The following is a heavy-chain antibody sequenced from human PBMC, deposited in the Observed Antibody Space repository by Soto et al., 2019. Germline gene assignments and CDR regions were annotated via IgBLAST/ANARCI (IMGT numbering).Heavy chain of an antibody. CDR1: GFSFGTYW. CDR3: ARDVGPVTIFGEALSGYFDF. V-gene: IGHV3-7*03. CDR2: IKEDGSER. J-gene: IGHJ4*02. Sequence: CAVSGFSFGTYWMSWVRQAPGKGLEWLASIKEDGSERYYLDSVKGRFTISRDNAKDSLSLQMNSLRGGDTAFYYCARDVGPVTIFGEALSGYFDFWGQGTLVTVSS. D-gene: IGHD3-3*01.